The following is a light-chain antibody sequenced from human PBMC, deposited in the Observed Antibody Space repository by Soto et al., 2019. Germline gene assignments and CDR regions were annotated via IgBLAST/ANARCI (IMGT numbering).Light chain of an antibody. CDR2: EGD. CDR1: SSDVGSYNL. J-gene: IGLJ2*01. Sequence: QSALTQPASVSGSSGQSITISCTGTSSDVGSYNLVSWHQQHPGKAPKLIIYEGDKRPSGVSNRFSGSKSGNTASLTISGLQAEDEADYYCCSYAYGSTLVFGRATQLTV. V-gene: IGLV2-23*01. CDR3: CSYAYGSTLV.